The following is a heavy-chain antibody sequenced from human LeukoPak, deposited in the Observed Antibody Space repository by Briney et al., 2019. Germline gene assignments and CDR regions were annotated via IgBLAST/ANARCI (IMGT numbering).Heavy chain of an antibody. CDR2: IYYSGST. V-gene: IGHV4-39*01. CDR3: ARLVGRPCCGYFDY. CDR1: GGSISSSSYY. D-gene: IGHD1-26*01. Sequence: SETLSLTCTVSGGSISSSSYYWGWIRQPPGKGLEWIGSIYYSGSTYYNPSLKSRVTISVDTSKIQFSLKLSSVTAADTAVYYCARLVGRPCCGYFDYWGQGTLVTVSS. J-gene: IGHJ4*02.